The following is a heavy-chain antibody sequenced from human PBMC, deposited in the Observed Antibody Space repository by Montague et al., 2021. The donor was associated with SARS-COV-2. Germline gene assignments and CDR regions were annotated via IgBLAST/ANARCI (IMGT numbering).Heavy chain of an antibody. CDR1: GFTVSSNY. CDR3: AGSNWSSGSYYQLDY. V-gene: IGHV3-53*04. J-gene: IGHJ4*02. Sequence: SLRLSCAASGFTVSSNYMSWVRQAPGKGLEWVSVSYSGGSTYYADPVKGRFTISRHNSKNTLYLQMNSLRAEDTAVYYCAGSNWSSGSYYQLDYWGQGTLVTVSS. D-gene: IGHD3-10*01. CDR2: SYSGGST.